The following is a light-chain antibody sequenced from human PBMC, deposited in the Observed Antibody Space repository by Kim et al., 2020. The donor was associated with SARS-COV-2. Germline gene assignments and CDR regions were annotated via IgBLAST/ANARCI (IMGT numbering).Light chain of an antibody. CDR2: VNNDGSH. Sequence: SVTLTCTLSKEHSSYAIAWHQQHPQKGPRYLMVVNNDGSHTKGDGIPDRFSASSSGAERYLTISSLQSEDEANYFCQTWGTGILVFGGGTQLTVL. CDR3: QTWGTGILV. J-gene: IGLJ2*01. CDR1: KEHSSYA. V-gene: IGLV4-69*01.